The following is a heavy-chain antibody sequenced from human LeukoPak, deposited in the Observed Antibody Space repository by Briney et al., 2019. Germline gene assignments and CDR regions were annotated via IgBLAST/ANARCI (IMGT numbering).Heavy chain of an antibody. V-gene: IGHV3-53*01. CDR1: GFTVSSKY. CDR3: AREGNDYGWFDP. Sequence: GGSLRLSCAASGFTVSSKYMSWVRQAPGKGLEWVSVFYSGGSTYYTDSVKGRFTISRDNSKNTLYLQMNSPRAEDTAVYYCAREGNDYGWFDPWGQGTLVTVSS. D-gene: IGHD4-17*01. CDR2: FYSGGST. J-gene: IGHJ5*02.